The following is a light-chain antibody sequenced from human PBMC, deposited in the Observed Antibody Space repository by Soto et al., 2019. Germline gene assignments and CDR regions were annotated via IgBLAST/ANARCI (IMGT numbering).Light chain of an antibody. CDR1: QSVSGSY. V-gene: IGKV3-20*01. CDR2: AAS. CDR3: QQYATRPWT. J-gene: IGKJ1*01. Sequence: EIVLTQSPGTLSLSPGERATLSCRARQSVSGSYLAWYQQKPGQSPRLLIYAASSRATGIPDRFSGSGSGTDFTLTISRLEPEDFAVYYCQQYATRPWTFGQGTKVESK.